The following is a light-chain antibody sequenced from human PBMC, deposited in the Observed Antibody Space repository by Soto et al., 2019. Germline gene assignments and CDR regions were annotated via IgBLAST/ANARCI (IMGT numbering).Light chain of an antibody. Sequence: EIVLTQSPGTLSLSPGERATLSCRASQSVSSSYLTWYQQKPGQAPRLLIYGASSRATGISDRFSGSGSGTDFTLTISRLEPEDFAVYYCQQYGSSPPLTFGGGTKVEIK. J-gene: IGKJ4*01. CDR1: QSVSSSY. CDR3: QQYGSSPPLT. CDR2: GAS. V-gene: IGKV3-20*01.